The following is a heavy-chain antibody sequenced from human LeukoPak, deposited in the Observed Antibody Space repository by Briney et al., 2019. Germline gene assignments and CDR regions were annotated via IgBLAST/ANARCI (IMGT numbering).Heavy chain of an antibody. CDR3: ARGLRGRTSH. J-gene: IGHJ3*01. CDR2: INHSGST. V-gene: IGHV4-34*01. D-gene: IGHD1-14*01. CDR1: GGSFSGYY. Sequence: SETLSLTCAVYGGSFSGYYWSWIRQPPGKGLEWIGEINHSGSTNYNPSLKSRVTISVDTSKNRFSLKLSSVTAADTAVYYCARGLRGRTSHWGQGTMVTVSS.